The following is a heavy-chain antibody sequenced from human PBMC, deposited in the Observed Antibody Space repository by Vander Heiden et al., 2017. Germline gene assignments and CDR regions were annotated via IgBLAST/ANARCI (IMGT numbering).Heavy chain of an antibody. CDR2: INQDGSEK. CDR3: TRHGCSGGGCPGDS. CDR1: GFTFSNYW. J-gene: IGHJ4*02. V-gene: IGHV3-7*01. Sequence: EVQLVESGGGLVQPGGSLRLSCGVAGFTFSNYWRGWVRQAPGKGLEWVANINQDGSEKYSVDSVKGRFTISRDNAKNSLYLQMNNLRAEDTAVYYCTRHGCSGGGCPGDSWGQGTLVTVSS. D-gene: IGHD2-15*01.